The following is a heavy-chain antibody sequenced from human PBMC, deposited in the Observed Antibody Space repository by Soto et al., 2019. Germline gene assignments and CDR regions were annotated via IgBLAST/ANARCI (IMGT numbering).Heavy chain of an antibody. V-gene: IGHV1-8*01. J-gene: IGHJ4*02. CDR2: INPNTGYT. CDR3: VRGRVMITFGVVIVIDY. D-gene: IGHD3-16*02. Sequence: ASVKVSCKASGYTFTSYDINWARQATGQGLEWMGWINPNTGYTDYAQKFQDRVTMTGNTSITTAYMELSSLRSEDTAVYYCVRGRVMITFGVVIVIDYWGQGSPVTVSS. CDR1: GYTFTSYD.